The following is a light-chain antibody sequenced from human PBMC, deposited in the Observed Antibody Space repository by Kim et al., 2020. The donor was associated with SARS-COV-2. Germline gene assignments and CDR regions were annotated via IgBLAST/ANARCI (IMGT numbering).Light chain of an antibody. Sequence: SVAPGKTARITCGADTIESKSVHWYQQKPGQAPLLVVYDDSDRPSGIPERFSGSNSGTTATLTIKRVEAGDEADYYCQVWDSSAASFGGGTQLTVL. J-gene: IGLJ2*01. CDR1: TIESKS. V-gene: IGLV3-21*03. CDR2: DDS. CDR3: QVWDSSAAS.